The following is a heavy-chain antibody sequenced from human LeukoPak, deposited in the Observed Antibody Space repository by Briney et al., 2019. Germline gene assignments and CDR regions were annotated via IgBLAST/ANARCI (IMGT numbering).Heavy chain of an antibody. Sequence: GGSVRLSCAASGFKFDYNAINWVRQAPGQGLEWVAYISASSVKIDYGDAVKGRFTISRDNAKNTLFLQMNSLRVDDTAVYFCARDQSRGQEWMYHLDDWGQGTLGTVSS. V-gene: IGHV3-48*04. CDR2: ISASSVKI. D-gene: IGHD2-2*03. CDR3: ARDQSRGQEWMYHLDD. CDR1: GFKFDYNA. J-gene: IGHJ4*02.